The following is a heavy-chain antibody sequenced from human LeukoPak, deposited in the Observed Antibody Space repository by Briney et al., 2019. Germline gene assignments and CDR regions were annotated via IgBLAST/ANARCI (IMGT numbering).Heavy chain of an antibody. D-gene: IGHD4-17*01. J-gene: IGHJ3*02. CDR3: ARDGYGDSTGPFDI. Sequence: PSETLSLTCTVSGGSISSGGYYWSWIRQPAGKGLEWIGRIYTSGSTNYNPSLKSRVTISVDTSKNQFSLKLSSVTAADTAVYYCARDGYGDSTGPFDIWGQGTMVTVSS. CDR1: GGSISSGGYY. V-gene: IGHV4-61*02. CDR2: IYTSGST.